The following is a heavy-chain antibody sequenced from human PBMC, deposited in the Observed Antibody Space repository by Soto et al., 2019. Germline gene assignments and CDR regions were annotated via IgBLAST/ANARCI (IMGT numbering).Heavy chain of an antibody. CDR3: ARDRPAALGNYYMAV. Sequence: ASVKVSCKASGYSFTSYGISWVRQAPGQGLEWMGWISAYNGNTNYAQKLQGRVTMTTDTSTSTAYMELRSLRSDDTAVYYCARDRPAALGNYYMAVWGKGTTVTVSS. V-gene: IGHV1-18*01. J-gene: IGHJ6*03. CDR1: GYSFTSYG. CDR2: ISAYNGNT. D-gene: IGHD2-2*01.